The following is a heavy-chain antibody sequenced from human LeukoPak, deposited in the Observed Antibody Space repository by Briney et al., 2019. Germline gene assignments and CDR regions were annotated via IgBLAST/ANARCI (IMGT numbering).Heavy chain of an antibody. D-gene: IGHD6-19*01. J-gene: IGHJ4*02. CDR3: ARVGDSSGWQYYLDY. V-gene: IGHV3-48*01. Sequence: SGGSLRLSCAACGFTFSSYSMNWVRQAPGKGREWVSYISSSSTIYYADSVKGRFTISRDNAKNSLYLQMNSLRAEDTAVYYCARVGDSSGWQYYLDYWGQGTLVTVSS. CDR2: ISSSSTI. CDR1: GFTFSSYS.